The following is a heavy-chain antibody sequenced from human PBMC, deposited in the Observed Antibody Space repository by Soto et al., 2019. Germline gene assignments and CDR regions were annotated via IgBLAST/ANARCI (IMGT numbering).Heavy chain of an antibody. J-gene: IGHJ6*02. V-gene: IGHV1-58*01. Sequence: QMRLVQSGPEVKKPGTSVKLSCKASGLTFSSSAVQWVRQSRGQRLEWIGWIVAGSGDTKYAQRFHERVTFSRDMSTDTAYMELSSLRSDDTGVYYCAARSDFRFYYSDMDVWGQGTTVTVSS. D-gene: IGHD3-3*01. CDR3: AARSDFRFYYSDMDV. CDR1: GLTFSSSA. CDR2: IVAGSGDT.